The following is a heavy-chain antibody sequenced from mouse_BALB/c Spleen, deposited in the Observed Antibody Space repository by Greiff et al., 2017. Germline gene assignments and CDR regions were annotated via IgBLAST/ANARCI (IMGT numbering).Heavy chain of an antibody. CDR2: IYPGNSDT. Sequence: VHVKQSGPELVKPGASVKIPCKASGYTFTSYWMHWVKQRPGQGLEWIGAIYPGNSDTSYNQKFKGKAKLTAVTSTSTAYMELSSLTNEDSAVYYCTRSWDVGYFDVWGAGTTVTVSS. CDR3: TRSWDVGYFDV. CDR1: GYTFTSYW. D-gene: IGHD4-1*01. V-gene: IGHV1-5*01. J-gene: IGHJ1*01.